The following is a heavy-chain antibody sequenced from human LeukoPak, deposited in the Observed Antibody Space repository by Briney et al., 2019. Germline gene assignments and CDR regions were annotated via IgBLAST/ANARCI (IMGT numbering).Heavy chain of an antibody. J-gene: IGHJ4*02. CDR1: GYTFTSYG. D-gene: IGHD1-1*01. Sequence: ASVKVSCKASGYTFTSYGISWVRQAPGQGLEWMGWISAYNGNTNYAQKLQGRVTMTRDTSMSSAYMELSSLRSEDTAVYYCARGSFSTWTTQSYFDYWGQGTLVTVSS. V-gene: IGHV1-18*01. CDR2: ISAYNGNT. CDR3: ARGSFSTWTTQSYFDY.